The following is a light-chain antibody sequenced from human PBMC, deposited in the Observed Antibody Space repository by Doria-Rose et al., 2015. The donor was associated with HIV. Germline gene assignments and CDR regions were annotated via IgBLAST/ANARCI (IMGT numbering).Light chain of an antibody. CDR3: QQYGSSPKT. V-gene: IGKV3-20*01. J-gene: IGKJ5*01. Sequence: ATLSCRASQSVSSSYLAWYQQKPGQAPRLVIYGASSRATGIPDRFSGTGSGTDLTLTISRLEPEDFAVYYCQQYGSSPKTFGQGTRLEIK. CDR2: GAS. CDR1: QSVSSSY.